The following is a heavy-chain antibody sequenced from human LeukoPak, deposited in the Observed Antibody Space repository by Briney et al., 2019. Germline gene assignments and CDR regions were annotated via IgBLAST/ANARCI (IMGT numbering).Heavy chain of an antibody. CDR1: GFSISSGGYY. CDR2: IYFSRST. D-gene: IGHD6-6*01. V-gene: IGHV4-31*03. Sequence: KPSETLSLTCTVSGFSISSGGYYWSWLRQRPRKGLEWIMYIYFSRSTYYSPSLKSRVTILVDTCKNQFSLKLSSVTAVDTAVYYCARYVLSSFDYWGQGALVTVSS. J-gene: IGHJ4*02. CDR3: ARYVLSSFDY.